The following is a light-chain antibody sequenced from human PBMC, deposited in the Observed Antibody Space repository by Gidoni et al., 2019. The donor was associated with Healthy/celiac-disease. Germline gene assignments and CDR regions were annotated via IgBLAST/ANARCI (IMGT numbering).Light chain of an antibody. CDR1: KLGDKY. J-gene: IGLJ2*01. CDR2: QDS. CDR3: QAWDSSTAPVV. V-gene: IGLV3-1*01. Sequence: SYELTQPPSVSVSPGQTASITCSGDKLGDKYACWYQQKPGQSPVLDIYQDSKRPSGIPERFSGSNSGNTATLTISGTQAMDEADYYCQAWDSSTAPVVFGGGTKLTVL.